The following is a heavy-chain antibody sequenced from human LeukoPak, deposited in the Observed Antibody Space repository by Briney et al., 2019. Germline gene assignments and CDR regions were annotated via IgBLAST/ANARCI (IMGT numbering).Heavy chain of an antibody. J-gene: IGHJ4*02. V-gene: IGHV3-30-3*01. CDR2: ISCDGSNK. D-gene: IGHD6-13*01. CDR3: ARVGKTAAGLDY. Sequence: GGSLRLSCAASGFTFSSYAMHWVRQAPGKGLEWVAVISCDGSNKYYADSVKGRFTISRDNSKNTLYLQMNSLRAEDTAVYYCARVGKTAAGLDYWGQGTLVTVSS. CDR1: GFTFSSYA.